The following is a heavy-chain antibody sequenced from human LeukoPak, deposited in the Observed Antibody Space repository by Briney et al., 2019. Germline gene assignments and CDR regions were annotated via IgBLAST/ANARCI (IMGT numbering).Heavy chain of an antibody. CDR1: GFTPSSYD. CDR2: ISSSGSTI. V-gene: IGHV3-48*03. CDR3: ARDYYGSGRFDY. J-gene: IGHJ4*02. Sequence: GGSLRLSCAASGFTPSSYDTNWVRQAPGEGRGWVSYISSSGSTIYYADSVKGRFTISRDNAKNSLYLQMNSLRAEDTALYYCARDYYGSGRFDYWGQGTLVTVSS. D-gene: IGHD3-10*01.